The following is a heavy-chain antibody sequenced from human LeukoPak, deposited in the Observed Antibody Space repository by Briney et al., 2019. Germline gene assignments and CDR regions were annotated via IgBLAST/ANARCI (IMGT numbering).Heavy chain of an antibody. CDR1: GYTFTGYY. Sequence: ASVKVSCKASGYTFTGYYMHWVRQAPGQGLGWMGWINPNSGGTNYAQKFQGRVTMTRDTSISTAYMELSRLRSDDTAVYYCARDRTQIDYGMDVWGQGTTVTVSS. CDR2: INPNSGGT. D-gene: IGHD3/OR15-3a*01. CDR3: ARDRTQIDYGMDV. J-gene: IGHJ6*02. V-gene: IGHV1-2*02.